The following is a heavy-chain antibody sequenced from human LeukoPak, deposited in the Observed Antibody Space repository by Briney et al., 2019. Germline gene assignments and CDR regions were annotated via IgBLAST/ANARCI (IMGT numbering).Heavy chain of an antibody. Sequence: GGSLRLSCAASGFTFSSYAMSWVRQAPGKGLEWVSLISGSGGSTYYADSVKGRFTISRDNSKNTLYLQMYSLRAEDTAVYYCAKDFPTYCSSTSCYSIDYWGQGTLVTVSS. CDR1: GFTFSSYA. CDR3: AKDFPTYCSSTSCYSIDY. D-gene: IGHD2-2*01. J-gene: IGHJ4*02. CDR2: ISGSGGST. V-gene: IGHV3-23*01.